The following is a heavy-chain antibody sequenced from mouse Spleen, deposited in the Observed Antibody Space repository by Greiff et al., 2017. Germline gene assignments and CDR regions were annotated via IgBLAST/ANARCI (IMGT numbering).Heavy chain of an antibody. Sequence: EVKLMESGGGLVKPGGSLKLSCAASGFTFSSYAMSWVRQTPEKRLEWVATISSGGSYTYYPDSVKGRFTISRDNAKNTLYLQMSSLRSEDTAMYYCARQETTGTRFAYWGQGTLVTVSA. CDR3: ARQETTGTRFAY. D-gene: IGHD4-1*01. V-gene: IGHV5-9-3*01. CDR2: ISSGGSYT. CDR1: GFTFSSYA. J-gene: IGHJ3*01.